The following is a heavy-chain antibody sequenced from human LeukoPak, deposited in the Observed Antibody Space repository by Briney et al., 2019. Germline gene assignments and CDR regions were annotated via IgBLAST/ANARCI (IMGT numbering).Heavy chain of an antibody. J-gene: IGHJ3*02. CDR3: ARGGLEWLQIDAFDI. CDR2: INPKSGGT. D-gene: IGHD3-3*01. CDR1: GYTFTGYY. Sequence: ASVKVSCKASGYTFTGYYMHWVRQAPGQGLEWMGWINPKSGGTYYAQKFQGRVTMTRDTSISTAYMDLSRLRSDDTAVYYCARGGLEWLQIDAFDIWSQGTMVTVSS. V-gene: IGHV1-2*02.